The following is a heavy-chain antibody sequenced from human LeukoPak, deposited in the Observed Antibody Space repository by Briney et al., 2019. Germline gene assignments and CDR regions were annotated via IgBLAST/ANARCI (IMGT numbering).Heavy chain of an antibody. Sequence: PGGSLRLSCAASGFTVSSNEMSWVRQAPGKGLEWVSSISGGSTYYADSRKGRFTISRDNSKNTLYLQMNSLRAEDTAVYYCAKVLRAAAGTYYYYYYMDVWGKGTTVTISS. CDR2: ISGGST. J-gene: IGHJ6*03. V-gene: IGHV3-38-3*01. D-gene: IGHD6-13*01. CDR1: GFTVSSNE. CDR3: AKVLRAAAGTYYYYYYMDV.